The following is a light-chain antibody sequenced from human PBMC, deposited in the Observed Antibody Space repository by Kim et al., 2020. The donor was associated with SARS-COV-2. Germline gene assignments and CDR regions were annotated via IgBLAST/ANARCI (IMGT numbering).Light chain of an antibody. CDR1: QSVSSSY. Sequence: SPGERATLPCRASQSVSSSYLAWYQQKPGQAPRLLIYGASSRATGIPDRFSGSGSGTDFTLTISRLEPEDFAVYYCQQYGSSRVYTFGQGTKLEI. J-gene: IGKJ2*01. CDR3: QQYGSSRVYT. V-gene: IGKV3-20*01. CDR2: GAS.